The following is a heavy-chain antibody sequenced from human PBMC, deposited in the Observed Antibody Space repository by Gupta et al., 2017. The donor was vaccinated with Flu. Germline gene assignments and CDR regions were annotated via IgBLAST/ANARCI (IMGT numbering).Heavy chain of an antibody. CDR3: AKDLGVVVPAAIHYYFDY. CDR1: GFAFSSYA. D-gene: IGHD2-2*01. V-gene: IGHV3-23*01. CDR2: ISGSGGST. Sequence: EVQLLESGGGLVQPGGSLRLSCEASGFAFSSYALSWVRQAPGKGLEWVSAISGSGGSTYYADSVKGRFTISRDNSKNTLYLQMNSLRAEDTAVYYCAKDLGVVVPAAIHYYFDYWGQGTLVTVSS. J-gene: IGHJ4*02.